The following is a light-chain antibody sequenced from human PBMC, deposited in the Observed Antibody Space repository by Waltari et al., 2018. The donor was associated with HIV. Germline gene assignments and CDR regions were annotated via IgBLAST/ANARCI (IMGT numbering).Light chain of an antibody. CDR3: LLSINGSRT. CDR1: TGSITANQY. Sequence: QALVTQDPSLTVTPGWTIILTSASATGSITANQYPYFFQQQAGQAPRTLIYDTQQRHSWAPGRCSGFLLGGKAVLTLTGAQPGEEADYFCLLSINGSRTFGGGTRVTVL. V-gene: IGLV7-46*01. J-gene: IGLJ2*01. CDR2: DTQ.